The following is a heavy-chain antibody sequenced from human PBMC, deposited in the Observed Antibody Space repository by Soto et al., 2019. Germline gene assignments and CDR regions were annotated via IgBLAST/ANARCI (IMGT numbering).Heavy chain of an antibody. CDR1: GFTVSDHY. J-gene: IGHJ3*02. Sequence: EVQLVESGGGLVQPGGSLRLSCAASGFTVSDHYMDWVRQAPGKGLEWVGRIRNKANSYTTEFAASVKGRFTISTDNSKNSLYLQMNSLKTEDTAVYFCARSGTDSRTWSEDAFDIWGQETMVTVSS. CDR3: ARSGTDSRTWSEDAFDI. V-gene: IGHV3-72*01. CDR2: IRNKANSYTT. D-gene: IGHD6-13*01.